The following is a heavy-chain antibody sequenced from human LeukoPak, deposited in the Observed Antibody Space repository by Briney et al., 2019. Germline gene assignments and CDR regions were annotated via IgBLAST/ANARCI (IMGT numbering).Heavy chain of an antibody. CDR1: GGSISSYF. CDR2: ISYSGTT. CDR3: AAAPGSSGWSDY. V-gene: IGHV4-59*03. Sequence: PSETLSLTCTVSGGSISSYFWSWIRQPPGKGLEWIGYISYSGTTSYNPSLKSRVTISVDTSKKQFSLKLSSVTAADSAVYYCAAAPGSSGWSDYWGQGTLVTVSS. D-gene: IGHD6-19*01. J-gene: IGHJ4*02.